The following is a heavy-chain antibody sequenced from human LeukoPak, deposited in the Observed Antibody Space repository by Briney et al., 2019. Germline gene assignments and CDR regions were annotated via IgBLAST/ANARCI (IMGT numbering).Heavy chain of an antibody. CDR2: IYPGDSDT. CDR1: GYSFTSYW. J-gene: IGHJ4*02. CDR3: ARYDSNGAVAANALDY. D-gene: IGHD6-19*01. Sequence: HGESLKISCKGSGYSFTSYWIGWVRQLPGKGLEWMGIIYPGDSDTRYSPSFQGQVTISADKSISTAYLQWSSLKASDTAMYYCARYDSNGAVAANALDYWGQGTLVTVSS. V-gene: IGHV5-51*01.